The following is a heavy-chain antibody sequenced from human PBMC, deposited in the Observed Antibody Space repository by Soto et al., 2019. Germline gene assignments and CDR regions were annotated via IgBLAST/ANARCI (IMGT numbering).Heavy chain of an antibody. J-gene: IGHJ4*02. CDR3: RWWWEHKGADY. CDR1: GFTFSSYG. V-gene: IGHV3-30*03. CDR2: ISYDGSNK. D-gene: IGHD2-21*01. Sequence: QVQLVESGGGVVQPGRSLRLSCAASGFTFSSYGMHWVRQAPGKGLEWVAVISYDGSNKYYADSVKGRFTISRDNSKNTLYLQMNSLRAEDTAVYYCRWWWEHKGADYWGQGTLVSVSS.